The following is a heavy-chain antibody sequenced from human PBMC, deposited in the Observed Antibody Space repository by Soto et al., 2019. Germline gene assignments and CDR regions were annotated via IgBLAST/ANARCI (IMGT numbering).Heavy chain of an antibody. Sequence: SLRLSCAASGFTFDDYAMHWVRQAPGKGLEWVSGISWNSGSIGYADSVKGRFTISRDNAKNSLYLQMNSLRAEDTALYYCAKAIGAYYDFWSGYYKYWGQGTLVTVSS. CDR1: GFTFDDYA. CDR3: AKAIGAYYDFWSGYYKY. J-gene: IGHJ4*02. D-gene: IGHD3-3*01. V-gene: IGHV3-9*01. CDR2: ISWNSGSI.